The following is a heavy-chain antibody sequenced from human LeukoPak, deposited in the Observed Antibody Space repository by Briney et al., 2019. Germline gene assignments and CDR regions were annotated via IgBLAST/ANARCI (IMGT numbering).Heavy chain of an antibody. CDR1: GFTFSNYD. CDR2: ISSGGSTI. V-gene: IGHV3-11*01. J-gene: IGHJ4*02. CDR3: ARDRYSGSY. Sequence: GGSLRLSCAASGFTFSNYDMSWIRQAPGKGLEWVSYISSGGSTIYYADSVRGRFTISRVNAKNSLYLQMNSLRAEDTAVYYCARDRYSGSYWGQGTLVTVSS. D-gene: IGHD1-26*01.